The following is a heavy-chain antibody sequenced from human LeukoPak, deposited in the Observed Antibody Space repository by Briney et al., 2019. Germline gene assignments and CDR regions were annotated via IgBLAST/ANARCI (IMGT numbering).Heavy chain of an antibody. CDR3: AKDPRYCSGGSCYSGGHMDV. Sequence: GGSLRLSCAASGFTFSSYAMSWVRQAPGKGLEWVSAISGSGGSTYYADSVKGRFTISRDNSKNTLYLQMNSLRAEDTAVYYCAKDPRYCSGGSCYSGGHMDVWGKGTTVTVSS. V-gene: IGHV3-23*01. CDR1: GFTFSSYA. D-gene: IGHD2-15*01. J-gene: IGHJ6*03. CDR2: ISGSGGST.